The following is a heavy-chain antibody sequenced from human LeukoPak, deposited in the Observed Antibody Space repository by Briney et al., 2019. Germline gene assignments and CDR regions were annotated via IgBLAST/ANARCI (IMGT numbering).Heavy chain of an antibody. V-gene: IGHV3-21*01. CDR3: AREQTRGGDLDY. D-gene: IGHD2-21*02. Sequence: GGSLRLSCAASGFIFSSHGMNWVRQAPGKGLEWVSSISYTNAIFYADSVKGRFTISRDNAKNALYLQMYSLRVEDTAVYYCAREQTRGGDLDYWGQGALVTVSS. J-gene: IGHJ4*02. CDR2: ISYTNAI. CDR1: GFIFSSHG.